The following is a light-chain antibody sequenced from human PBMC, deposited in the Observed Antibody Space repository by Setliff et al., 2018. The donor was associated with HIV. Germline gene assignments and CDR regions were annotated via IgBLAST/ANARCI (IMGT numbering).Light chain of an antibody. J-gene: IGLJ3*02. CDR3: SSYAQGDTWV. Sequence: QSVLTQPASVSGSPGQSITIPCTGSIRDIGGYNSVSWYQQHPGEVPKLIIYTVTKRPSGVSDRFSGSKSGNTASLTISGLQAEDEADYYCSSYAQGDTWVFGGGTK. CDR2: TVT. V-gene: IGLV2-23*02. CDR1: IRDIGGYNS.